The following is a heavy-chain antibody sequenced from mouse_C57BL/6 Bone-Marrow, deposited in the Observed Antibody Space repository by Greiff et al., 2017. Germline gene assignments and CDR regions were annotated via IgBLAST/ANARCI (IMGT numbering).Heavy chain of an antibody. CDR3: ASKEYGYCDF. Sequence: QVQLKQSGAELVRPGTSVKVSCKASGYAFTNYLIEWVKQRPGQGLEWIGVINPGSSGTNYNEKFKGKATLTADKSSSTAYMHLRSLTSEDSEVCVCASKEYGYCDFGGRGTAITVSA. V-gene: IGHV1-54*01. CDR1: GYAFTNYL. J-gene: IGHJ1*03. CDR2: INPGSSGT.